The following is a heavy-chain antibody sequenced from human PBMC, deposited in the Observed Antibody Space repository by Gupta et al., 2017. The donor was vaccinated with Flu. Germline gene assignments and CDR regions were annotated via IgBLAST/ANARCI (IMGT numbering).Heavy chain of an antibody. Sequence: EVQLVESGGGLVQPGRSLRLPCGGSGFNFNYYALHWVRQVPGRGLEWVSGISWESGFIGYAVSVRGRFTISRDNAKSSLYLEMSSVTPDDTALYYCSKDMLYSSTWSAPTGLDSWGQGTLVTVSS. V-gene: IGHV3-9*01. CDR2: ISWESGFI. J-gene: IGHJ4*02. CDR1: GFNFNYYA. CDR3: SKDMLYSSTWSAPTGLDS. D-gene: IGHD2-2*01.